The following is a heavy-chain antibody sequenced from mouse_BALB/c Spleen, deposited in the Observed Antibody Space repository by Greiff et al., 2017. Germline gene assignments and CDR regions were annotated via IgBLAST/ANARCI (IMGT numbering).Heavy chain of an antibody. CDR3: ARSRDYAY. V-gene: IGHV1-54*01. CDR1: GYAFTNYL. Sequence: QVQLQQSGPELVKPGTSVKVSCKASGYAFTNYLIEWVKQRPGQGLEWIGVINPGSGGTNYNEKFKGKATLTADKSSSTAYMQLSSLTSDDSAVYFCARSRDYAYWGQGTLVTVSA. J-gene: IGHJ3*01. D-gene: IGHD2-4*01. CDR2: INPGSGGT.